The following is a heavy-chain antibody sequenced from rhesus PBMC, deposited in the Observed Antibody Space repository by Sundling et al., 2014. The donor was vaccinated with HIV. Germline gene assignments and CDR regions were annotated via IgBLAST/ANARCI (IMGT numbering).Heavy chain of an antibody. V-gene: IGHV3-54*02. CDR3: ARGRYYEDDYGYYYTYWYFDL. Sequence: EVQLVESGGGLVQPGGSLRLSCAASGFTFSSYGMHWVRQAPGKGLEWVAVISYDGSKKYYADSVKDRFTISRDNSKNMLYLQMNNLKLDDTAVYYCARGRYYEDDYGYYYTYWYFDLWGPGTPITISS. J-gene: IGHJ2*01. CDR2: ISYDGSKK. CDR1: GFTFSSYG. D-gene: IGHD3-9*01.